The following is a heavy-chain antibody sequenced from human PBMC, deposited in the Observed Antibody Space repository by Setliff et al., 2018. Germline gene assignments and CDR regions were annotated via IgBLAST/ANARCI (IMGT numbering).Heavy chain of an antibody. D-gene: IGHD4-17*01. V-gene: IGHV4-38-2*02. CDR2: FRPTGRT. CDR1: GSAIDGGHY. Sequence: ETLSLTCAVSGSAIDGGHYWGWIRQPPGKGLEWIGSFRPTGRTYYNPSLKSRVTISVDTSKKQFSLKLTSMTAADTAVYYCVRDAGDGYGVDAYAGAGFDIWGQGTMVTVSS. CDR3: VRDAGDGYGVDAYAGAGFDI. J-gene: IGHJ3*02.